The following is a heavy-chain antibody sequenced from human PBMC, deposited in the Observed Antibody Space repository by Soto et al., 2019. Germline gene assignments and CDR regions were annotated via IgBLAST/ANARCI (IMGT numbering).Heavy chain of an antibody. CDR3: AKDDTWLGELDY. CDR1: GFTFSSYG. D-gene: IGHD3-10*01. V-gene: IGHV3-30*18. J-gene: IGHJ4*02. Sequence: GGSLRLSCAASGFTFSSYGMHWVRQAPGKGLEWVGVISYYGSKKYYADSVKGRFTISRDNSKNTLYLQMNSLRAEDTAVYYCAKDDTWLGELDYWGQGTLVTVSS. CDR2: ISYYGSKK.